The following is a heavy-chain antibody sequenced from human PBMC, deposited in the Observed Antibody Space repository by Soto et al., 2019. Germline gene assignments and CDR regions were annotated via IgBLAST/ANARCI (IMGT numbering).Heavy chain of an antibody. CDR3: ARDQQKYNPSFYHYYAMDL. CDR1: ASNFTSYG. D-gene: IGHD1-20*01. J-gene: IGHJ6*02. V-gene: IGHV1-18*01. Sequence: ASVKVSCKASASNFTSYGISWVRQAPGQGLEWMGWISAYNGNTNYAQKLRGRVTMTTDTSTSTAYMELTGLKSDDTAIYYCARDQQKYNPSFYHYYAMDLWGQGTTVTVSS. CDR2: ISAYNGNT.